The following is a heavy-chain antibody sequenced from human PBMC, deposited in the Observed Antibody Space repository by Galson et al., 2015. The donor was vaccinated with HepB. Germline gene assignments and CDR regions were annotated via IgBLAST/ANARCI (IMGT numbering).Heavy chain of an antibody. Sequence: CAISGDSVSSNSAAWNWIRQSPSRGLEWLGRTYYRSKWYNDYAVSVKSRITIKPDTSKNQFSLHLNPVTPEDTAVYYCARERMTYLRTDAFDIWGQGTMVSVSS. V-gene: IGHV6-1*01. CDR1: GDSVSSNSAA. CDR2: TYYRSKWYN. J-gene: IGHJ3*02. CDR3: ARERMTYLRTDAFDI.